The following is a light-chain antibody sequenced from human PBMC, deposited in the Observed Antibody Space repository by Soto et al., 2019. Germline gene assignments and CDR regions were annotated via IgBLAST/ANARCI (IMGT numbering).Light chain of an antibody. CDR2: DVR. V-gene: IGLV2-14*03. Sequence: QSALTQPASVSGSPGQSITISCTGTSSDVGGYNYVSWYQQHPGKAPKLMIYDVRNRPSGVSNRFSGSKSVNTASLTISGPQAEDGADYYCSSYTPISTYVFGTGTKVTV. CDR3: SSYTPISTYV. CDR1: SSDVGGYNY. J-gene: IGLJ1*01.